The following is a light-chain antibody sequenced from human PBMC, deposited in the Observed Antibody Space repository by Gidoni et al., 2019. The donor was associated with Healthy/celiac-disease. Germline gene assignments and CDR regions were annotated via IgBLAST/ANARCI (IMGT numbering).Light chain of an antibody. J-gene: IGLJ2*01. Sequence: QSALTQPASVSGSPGKSITISCTGTSSDVGSYNLVSWYQQHPGKAPKLMIYEGRKRPSGVSNRFSGSKSGNTASLTISGLQAEDEADYYCCSYAGSSSVVFGGGTKLTVL. CDR3: CSYAGSSSVV. CDR1: SSDVGSYNL. CDR2: EGR. V-gene: IGLV2-23*01.